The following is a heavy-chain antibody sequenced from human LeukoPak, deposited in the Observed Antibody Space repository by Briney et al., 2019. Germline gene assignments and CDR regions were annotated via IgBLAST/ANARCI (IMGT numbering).Heavy chain of an antibody. CDR1: GFTFSSYG. D-gene: IGHD3-16*02. CDR2: ISYDGSNK. J-gene: IGHJ4*02. V-gene: IGHV3-30*18. Sequence: GGCLTLSCAVSGFTFSSYGMHWVRQAPGGWLEWVAVISYDGSNKYYADSVKGRFTISRDNSKNTLYLQMNSLRAEDTAVYYCAKDRGRLGELSSYWGQGTLVTVSS. CDR3: AKDRGRLGELSSY.